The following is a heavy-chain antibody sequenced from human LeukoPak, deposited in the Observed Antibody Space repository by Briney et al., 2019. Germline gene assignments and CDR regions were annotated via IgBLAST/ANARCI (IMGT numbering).Heavy chain of an antibody. CDR3: ARPIEAAAGTFDY. Sequence: SETLSLTCTVSGGSISNYYWNWIRQPPGKRLEWIGFIYSSGTTNYNPSLKGRLSFSIDTSKNQFSLKLTSMTAADTAVYYCARPIEAAAGTFDYWGQGTLVTVSS. CDR1: GGSISNYY. J-gene: IGHJ4*02. V-gene: IGHV4-59*01. CDR2: IYSSGTT. D-gene: IGHD6-13*01.